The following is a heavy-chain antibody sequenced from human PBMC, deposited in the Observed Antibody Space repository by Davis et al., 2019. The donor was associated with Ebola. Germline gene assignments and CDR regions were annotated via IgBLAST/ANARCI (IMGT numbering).Heavy chain of an antibody. Sequence: PGGSLRLSCAASGLTVSNNYMAWVRQAPRKGLEWVSDIYSAGDAYSADSRFTMSRDNSKNTLYLQMNHRRAEDTAVYYCARGVRSGTSGWFHFDYWGQGTVVTVSS. CDR3: ARGVRSGTSGWFHFDY. CDR1: GLTVSNNY. J-gene: IGHJ4*02. CDR2: IYSAGDA. V-gene: IGHV3-66*01. D-gene: IGHD6-19*01.